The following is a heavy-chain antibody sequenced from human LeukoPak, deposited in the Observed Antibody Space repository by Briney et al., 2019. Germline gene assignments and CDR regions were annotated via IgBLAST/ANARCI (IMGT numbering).Heavy chain of an antibody. V-gene: IGHV1-2*02. D-gene: IGHD1-26*01. Sequence: ASVKVSCKASGYTFTVYYMHWVRQAPGQGLEWMGWINPNSGGTNYAQKFQGRVTVTRDTSISTAYMELSRLRSDDTAVYYCARGVSGIYYYYYMDVWGKGTTVTVSS. J-gene: IGHJ6*03. CDR2: INPNSGGT. CDR1: GYTFTVYY. CDR3: ARGVSGIYYYYYMDV.